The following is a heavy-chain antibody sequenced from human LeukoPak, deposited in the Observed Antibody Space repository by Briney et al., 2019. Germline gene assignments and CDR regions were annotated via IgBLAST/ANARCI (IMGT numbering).Heavy chain of an antibody. CDR1: GGSFSGYY. J-gene: IGHJ5*02. Sequence: SETLSLTCAVCGGSFSGYYWSWIRQPPGKGLEWIGEINHSGSTNYNPSLKSRVTISVDTSKNQFSLKLSSVTAADTAVYYCAGHGLISSGWSHWFDPWGQGALVTVSS. CDR2: INHSGST. V-gene: IGHV4-34*01. CDR3: AGHGLISSGWSHWFDP. D-gene: IGHD6-13*01.